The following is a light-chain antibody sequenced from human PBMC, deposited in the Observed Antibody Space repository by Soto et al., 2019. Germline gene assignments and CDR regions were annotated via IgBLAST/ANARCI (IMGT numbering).Light chain of an antibody. V-gene: IGKV3-11*01. CDR1: QSVTTF. Sequence: EIVLTQSPVTLSLSPVERATLSCRASQSVTTFLAWYKQKPRQAPRLLIYDVSNRDTVLPARFSGSGSGTDFTLTISSLEPEDFADYYGQQRINWPLTFGGGNKVEIK. CDR3: QQRINWPLT. CDR2: DVS. J-gene: IGKJ4*01.